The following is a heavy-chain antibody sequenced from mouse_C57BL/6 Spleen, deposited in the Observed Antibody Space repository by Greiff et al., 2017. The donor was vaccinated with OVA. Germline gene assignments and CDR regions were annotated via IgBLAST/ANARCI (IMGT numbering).Heavy chain of an antibody. Sequence: ELQLVESGPELVKPGASVTISCKASGYSFTGYSMNWVKHSPENSLEWIGELNPSTGGTTSNQKFKAKDTLTVDKSSSTADMQLKSLTSEDSAVYYCARGGITTVVDAMDYWGQGTSVTVSS. CDR2: LNPSTGGT. V-gene: IGHV1-42*01. J-gene: IGHJ4*01. CDR1: GYSFTGYS. D-gene: IGHD1-1*01. CDR3: ARGGITTVVDAMDY.